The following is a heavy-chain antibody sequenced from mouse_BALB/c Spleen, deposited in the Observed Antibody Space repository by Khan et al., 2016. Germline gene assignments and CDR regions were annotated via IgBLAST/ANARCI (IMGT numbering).Heavy chain of an antibody. J-gene: IGHJ2*01. Sequence: QVRLQQSGAELARPGASIKMSCKASGYTFTNYAVHWVKQRPGQGLEWIGYINPSSDYITYNQKFKDKATLTADTSSSTAYMQLSSLTSEDSAVYYCASGDRCYWGQGTTLTVSS. CDR1: GYTFTNYA. CDR3: ASGDRCY. D-gene: IGHD3-3*01. V-gene: IGHV1-4*01. CDR2: INPSSDYI.